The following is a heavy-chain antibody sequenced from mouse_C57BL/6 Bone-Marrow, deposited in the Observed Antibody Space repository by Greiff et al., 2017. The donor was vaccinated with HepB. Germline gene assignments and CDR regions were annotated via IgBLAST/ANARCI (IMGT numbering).Heavy chain of an antibody. CDR1: GFTFSDYY. Sequence: EVKLMESEGGLVQPGSSMKLSCTASGFTFSDYYMAWVRQVPEKGLEWVANINYDGSSTYYLDSLKSRFIISRDNAKNILYLQMSSLKSEDTATYYCARELLYYFDYWGQGTTLTVSS. CDR2: INYDGSST. CDR3: ARELLYYFDY. V-gene: IGHV5-16*01. J-gene: IGHJ2*01.